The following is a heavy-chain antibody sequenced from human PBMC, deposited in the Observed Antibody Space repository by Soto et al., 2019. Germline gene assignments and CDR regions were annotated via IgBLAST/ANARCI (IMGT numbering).Heavy chain of an antibody. CDR3: AHIMITFGGVTALDAFDF. CDR1: GFSLYTSRVG. CDR2: IYWDNDK. J-gene: IGHJ3*01. Sequence: QITLKESGPTLVNPTQTLTLTCTFSGFSLYTSRVGVAWIRQPPGKALEWLAIIYWDNDKRYSPSLESRLAITKDTSKNQVVLTMTNLDPVDTATYYCAHIMITFGGVTALDAFDFWGQLTMVTVSS. V-gene: IGHV2-5*02. D-gene: IGHD3-16*01.